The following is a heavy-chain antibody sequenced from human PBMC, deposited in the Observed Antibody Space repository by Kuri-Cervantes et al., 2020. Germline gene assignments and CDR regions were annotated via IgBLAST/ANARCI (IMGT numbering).Heavy chain of an antibody. J-gene: IGHJ5*02. Sequence: ASVKVSCKASGYTFTSYCMHWVRQAPGQGLEWMGWMNPNSGNIGYAQKFQGRVTMTRNTSISTAYMELSSLRSEDTAVYYCARETSSIARINWFDPWGQGTLVTVSS. D-gene: IGHD6-6*01. CDR2: MNPNSGNI. V-gene: IGHV1-8*02. CDR3: ARETSSIARINWFDP. CDR1: GYTFTSYC.